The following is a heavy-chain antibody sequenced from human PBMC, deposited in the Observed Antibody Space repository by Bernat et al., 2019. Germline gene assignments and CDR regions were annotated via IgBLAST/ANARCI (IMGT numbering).Heavy chain of an antibody. Sequence: EVQLVESGGGLVQPGGSLRLSCAASGFTFSSYAMSWVRQAPGKGLEWVSTISGSGNSPYYADSVKGRFTISRDNSKNTLYLQMNSLRAEDTAVYYCARDGRYYYYYMDVWGKGTTVTVSS. J-gene: IGHJ6*03. CDR1: GFTFSSYA. CDR3: ARDGRYYYYYMDV. CDR2: ISGSGNSP. V-gene: IGHV3-23*04.